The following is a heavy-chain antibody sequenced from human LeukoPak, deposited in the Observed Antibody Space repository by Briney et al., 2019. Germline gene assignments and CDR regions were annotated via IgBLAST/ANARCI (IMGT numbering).Heavy chain of an antibody. D-gene: IGHD6-13*01. CDR2: IYYSGST. V-gene: IGHV4-59*08. Sequence: SETLSLTCTVSGGSISSYYWSWIRQPPGKGLEWIGYIYYSGSTNYNPSLKSRVTISVDTSKNQFSLKLSSVPAADTAVYNCARPRIAAAESGWYFDLWGRGTLVTVSS. J-gene: IGHJ2*01. CDR3: ARPRIAAAESGWYFDL. CDR1: GGSISSYY.